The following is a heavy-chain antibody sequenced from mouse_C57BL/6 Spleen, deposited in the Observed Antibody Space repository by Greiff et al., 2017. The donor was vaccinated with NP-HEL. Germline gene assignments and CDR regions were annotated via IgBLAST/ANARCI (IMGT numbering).Heavy chain of an antibody. V-gene: IGHV1-78*01. CDR1: GYTFTDHT. CDR2: IYPRDGST. J-gene: IGHJ1*03. Sequence: QVQLQQSDAELVKPGASVKISCKVSGYTFTDHTIHWMKQRPEQGLEWIGYIYPRDGSTTYNEKFKGKATLTADKSSSTAYMQLNSLTSEDSAVYVCARDYYGRDWYFDVWGTGTTVTVSS. D-gene: IGHD1-1*01. CDR3: ARDYYGRDWYFDV.